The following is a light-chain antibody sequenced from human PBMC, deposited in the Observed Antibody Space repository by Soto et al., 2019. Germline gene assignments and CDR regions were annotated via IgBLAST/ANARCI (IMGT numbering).Light chain of an antibody. CDR3: QHYDNTPPSVT. CDR2: GAS. CDR1: HSVSSDY. J-gene: IGKJ3*01. V-gene: IGKV3-20*01. Sequence: EIVLTHSTDTLSLSPVEISTLSCRAIHSVSSDYLVWYQQKPGQAPRLLIYGASRRATGIPDRFSGSGSGTDFILTISRLEPEDFAVYYCQHYDNTPPSVTFGPGTKVDIK.